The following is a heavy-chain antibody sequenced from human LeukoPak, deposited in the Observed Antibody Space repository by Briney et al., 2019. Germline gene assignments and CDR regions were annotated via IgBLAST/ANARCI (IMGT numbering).Heavy chain of an antibody. J-gene: IGHJ4*02. V-gene: IGHV4-38-2*02. D-gene: IGHD2-2*01. CDR1: GYSISTGYY. CDR3: AREVSRVVPAAMPLDDY. Sequence: MSSETLSLTCTVSGYSISTGYYWDWIRQPPGKGLEWIGTLYHGGSTYYNPSLKSRVTISVDTSKNQFSLNLTSVTAADTAVYYCAREVSRVVPAAMPLDDYWGQGTLVTVSS. CDR2: LYHGGST.